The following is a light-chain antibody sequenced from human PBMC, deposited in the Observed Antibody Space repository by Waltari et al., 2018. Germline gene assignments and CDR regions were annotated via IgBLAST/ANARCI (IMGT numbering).Light chain of an antibody. CDR1: SGDVGGYYY. J-gene: IGLJ2*01. CDR3: SSYAGSDTYIL. Sequence: QSALTQPRSVSGSPGQSVTISCTGTSGDVGGYYYVSWYQQYPGKAPQLLIYSVTRSPSGCPDRFSGTRAGNTASLTISGLQPEDEADYYCSSYAGSDTYILFGGGTKLTVL. CDR2: SVT. V-gene: IGLV2-11*01.